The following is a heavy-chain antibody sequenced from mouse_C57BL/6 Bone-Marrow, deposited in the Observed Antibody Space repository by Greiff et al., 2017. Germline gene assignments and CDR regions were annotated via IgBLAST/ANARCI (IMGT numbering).Heavy chain of an antibody. CDR1: GYAFTNYL. J-gene: IGHJ2*01. CDR3: ASGSYYSNYVLFDY. CDR2: INPGSGGT. D-gene: IGHD2-5*01. V-gene: IGHV1-54*01. Sequence: QVQLKESGAELVRPGTSVKVSCKASGYAFTNYLIEWVKQRPGQGLEWIGVINPGSGGTNYNEKFKGKATLTADKSSSTAYMQLSSLTSEDSAVYFCASGSYYSNYVLFDYWGQGTTLTVSS.